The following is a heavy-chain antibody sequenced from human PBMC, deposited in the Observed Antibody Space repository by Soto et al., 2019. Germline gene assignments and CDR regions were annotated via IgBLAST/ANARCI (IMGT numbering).Heavy chain of an antibody. Sequence: SETLSLTCAVYGGSFSDYYGTWIRQSPGKGLEWIGEINHGGSTNYNPSLKSRVSISVDTSKNQFSLKLSSVTAADTAIYYCAVGINWFDPWGQGTLVTVSS. J-gene: IGHJ5*02. CDR2: INHGGST. CDR1: GGSFSDYY. V-gene: IGHV4-34*01. CDR3: AVGINWFDP.